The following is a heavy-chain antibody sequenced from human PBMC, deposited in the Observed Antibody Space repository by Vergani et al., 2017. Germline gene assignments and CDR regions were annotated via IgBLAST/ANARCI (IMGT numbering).Heavy chain of an antibody. CDR3: AREYLLSVGY. V-gene: IGHV4-39*07. CDR2: IYYSGNT. D-gene: IGHD1-26*01. CDR1: GGSISSSSYY. Sequence: QLQLQESGPGLVKPSETLSLTCTVSGGSISSSSYYWGWIRQPPGKGLEWIGSIYYSGNTYYNPSLKSRVTISVDTSKNQFSLKLGSVTAADTAVYYCAREYLLSVGYWGQGTLVTVSS. J-gene: IGHJ4*02.